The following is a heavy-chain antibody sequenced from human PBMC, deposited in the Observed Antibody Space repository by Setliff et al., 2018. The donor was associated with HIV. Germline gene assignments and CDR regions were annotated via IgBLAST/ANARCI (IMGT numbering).Heavy chain of an antibody. J-gene: IGHJ6*03. CDR1: GGTFSSYA. Sequence: SVKVSCKASGGTFSSYAISWVRQAPGQGLEWMGGIIPLFNTPTYAQNFQGRVTIAADEYTNAAYMELSRLRFEDTAVYYCARTSAGARGFRLTYFYYMDVWGQGTTVTVSS. D-gene: IGHD6-19*01. V-gene: IGHV1-69*13. CDR3: ARTSAGARGFRLTYFYYMDV. CDR2: IIPLFNTP.